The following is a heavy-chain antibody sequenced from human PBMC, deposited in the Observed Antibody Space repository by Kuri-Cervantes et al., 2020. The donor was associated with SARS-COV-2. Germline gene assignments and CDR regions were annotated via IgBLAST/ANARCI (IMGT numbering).Heavy chain of an antibody. D-gene: IGHD2-2*01. J-gene: IGHJ3*02. Sequence: GSLRLSCAVYGGSFSGYYWSWIRQPPGKGLEWIGEINHSGSTNYNPSLKSRVTISVDTSKNQFSLKLSSVTAADTAVYYCAREYCSSTSCYGAFDIRGQGTVVTVSS. CDR2: INHSGST. CDR3: AREYCSSTSCYGAFDI. V-gene: IGHV4-34*01. CDR1: GGSFSGYY.